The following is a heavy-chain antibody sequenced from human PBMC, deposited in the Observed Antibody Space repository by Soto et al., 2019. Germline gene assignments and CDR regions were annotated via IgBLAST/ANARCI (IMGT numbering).Heavy chain of an antibody. CDR3: ARGRRIGTSVYI. CDR2: IIPIFAKP. Sequence: QVQLIQSGAELKRPGSSVKVSCKASGDTFSSYSITWLRQAPGQRLEWMGGIIPIFAKPNYAQKFQGRVAITADDSTVTVYMELTSLTSEETAVYYCARGRRIGTSVYIWGQGTPVSVSS. CDR1: GDTFSSYS. V-gene: IGHV1-69*01. J-gene: IGHJ3*02. D-gene: IGHD1-26*01.